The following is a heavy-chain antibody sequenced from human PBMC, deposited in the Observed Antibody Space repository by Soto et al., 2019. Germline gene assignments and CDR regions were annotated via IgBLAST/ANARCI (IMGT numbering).Heavy chain of an antibody. Sequence: PGESLKNSCKGSGYSLTSYWISWVRQMPGKDLEWMGRIDPSDSYTNYSPSFQGHVTISADKSIITAYLQRSSLKASDTAMYYCARPAHDTGAFDIWGQGTMVTVSS. CDR2: IDPSDSYT. V-gene: IGHV5-10-1*01. J-gene: IGHJ3*02. D-gene: IGHD2-15*01. CDR3: ARPAHDTGAFDI. CDR1: GYSLTSYW.